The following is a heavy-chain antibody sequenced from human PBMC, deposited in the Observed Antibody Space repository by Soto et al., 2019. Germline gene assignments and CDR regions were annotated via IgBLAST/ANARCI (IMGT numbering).Heavy chain of an antibody. V-gene: IGHV4-31*03. Sequence: SETLSLTCTVSGGSISSGGYYWSWIRQHPGKGLEWIGYIYYSGSTYYNPSLKSRVTISVDTSKNQFSLKLSSVTAADTAVYYCARVGIVATILLLFDYWGQGTLVTVSS. CDR2: IYYSGST. CDR3: ARVGIVATILLLFDY. CDR1: GGSISSGGYY. D-gene: IGHD5-12*01. J-gene: IGHJ4*02.